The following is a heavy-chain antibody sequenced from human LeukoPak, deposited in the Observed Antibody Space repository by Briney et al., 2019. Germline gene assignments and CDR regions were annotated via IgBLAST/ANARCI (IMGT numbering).Heavy chain of an antibody. CDR1: GFIFSSYA. CDR3: ARAWYYYDRSGPTGMDV. D-gene: IGHD3-22*01. Sequence: GGSLRLYCAASGFIFSSYAMTWVRQAPGKGLEWVSSISHKGQNTNYADSVKGRFTISRDNSKNTLYLQMNGLRAEDTAVYYCARAWYYYDRSGPTGMDVWGQGTTVTVSS. J-gene: IGHJ6*02. CDR2: ISHKGQNT. V-gene: IGHV3-23*01.